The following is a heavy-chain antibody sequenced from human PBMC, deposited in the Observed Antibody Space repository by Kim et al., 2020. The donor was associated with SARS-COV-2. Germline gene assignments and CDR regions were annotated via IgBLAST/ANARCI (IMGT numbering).Heavy chain of an antibody. Sequence: VTIKFNPSLKSRVIISADTSKNEFSLKLLSVTAADAGVYFCARVSNSMDVWGPGTTVTVSS. CDR2: VTI. V-gene: IGHV4-34*13. J-gene: IGHJ6*02. CDR3: ARVSNSMDV.